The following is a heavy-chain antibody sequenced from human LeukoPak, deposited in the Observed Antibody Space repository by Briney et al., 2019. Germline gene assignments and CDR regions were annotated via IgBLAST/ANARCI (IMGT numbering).Heavy chain of an antibody. CDR3: AGEGGWNDFDY. CDR1: GLTFSSDD. J-gene: IGHJ4*02. Sequence: PGGSLRLSCEASGLTFSSDDMNWVRQAPGKGLEWVSYISSSGNLIHYADSVKGRFTFSRDNARNSLYLQMNSLRADDTAIYYCAGEGGWNDFDYWGQGTLVTVSS. CDR2: ISSSGNLI. V-gene: IGHV3-48*03. D-gene: IGHD1-1*01.